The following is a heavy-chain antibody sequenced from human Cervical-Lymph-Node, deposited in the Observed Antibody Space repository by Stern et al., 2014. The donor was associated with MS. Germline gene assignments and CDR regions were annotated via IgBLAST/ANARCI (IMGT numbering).Heavy chain of an antibody. CDR3: TKGGESTSDS. J-gene: IGHJ4*02. CDR2: ISWNSAII. V-gene: IGHV3-9*01. CDR1: GFIFDDYA. Sequence: EVQLVESGGGLVQPGRSLRLSCAASGFIFDDYAMHWVRQAPGKGLEWVSTISWNSAIIGYADSVKGRFTISRDNAKNSLYLQMDSLRAEDTAVYYCTKGGESTSDSWGQGTLVTVSS. D-gene: IGHD4-17*01.